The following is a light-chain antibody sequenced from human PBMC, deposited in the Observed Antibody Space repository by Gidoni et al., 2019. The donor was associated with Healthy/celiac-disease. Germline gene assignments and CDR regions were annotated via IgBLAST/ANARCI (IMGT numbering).Light chain of an antibody. CDR3: QQYNNWPPWT. V-gene: IGKV3-15*01. J-gene: IGKJ1*01. CDR2: GAS. CDR1: QSVSSN. Sequence: ETVMTQSPATLSVSPGERATLSCRASQSVSSNLAWYQQKPGQAHSLLIYGASTRATGIPARFSCSGSGTEFTLTISSLQSEDFAVYDCQQYNNWPPWTFGQGTKVEIK.